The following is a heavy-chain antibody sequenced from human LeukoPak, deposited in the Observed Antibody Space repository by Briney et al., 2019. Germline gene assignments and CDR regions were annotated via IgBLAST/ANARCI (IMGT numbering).Heavy chain of an antibody. CDR1: GYSFTSYW. D-gene: IGHD2-21*01. CDR3: ARHADIPYYYYYMDV. J-gene: IGHJ6*03. Sequence: GESLKISCKGSGYSFTSYWIGWVRQTPGKGLEWMGIIYPGDSDTRYSPSFQGQVTISADKSISTAYLQWSSLKASDTAMYYCARHADIPYYYYYMDVWGKGTTVTVSS. CDR2: IYPGDSDT. V-gene: IGHV5-51*01.